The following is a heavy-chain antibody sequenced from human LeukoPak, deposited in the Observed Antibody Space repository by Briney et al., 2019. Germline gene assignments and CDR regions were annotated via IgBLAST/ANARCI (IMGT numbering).Heavy chain of an antibody. Sequence: SETLSLTCTVSGGSISSSSYYWGWIRQPPGKGLEWIGSIYHSGSTYYNPSLKSRVTISVDTSKNQFSLKLSSVTAADTAVYYCARGIGDSLYYYYYYMDVWGKGTTVTVSS. J-gene: IGHJ6*03. CDR1: GGSISSSSYY. CDR2: IYHSGST. CDR3: ARGIGDSLYYYYYYMDV. V-gene: IGHV4-39*07. D-gene: IGHD4-17*01.